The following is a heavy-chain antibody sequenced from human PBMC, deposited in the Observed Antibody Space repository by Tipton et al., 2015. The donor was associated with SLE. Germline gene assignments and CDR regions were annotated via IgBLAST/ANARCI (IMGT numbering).Heavy chain of an antibody. D-gene: IGHD5-18*01. J-gene: IGHJ5*02. CDR2: IYASGST. Sequence: TLSLTCAVFGGSISRNNWWSWIRKPAGKGLEWIGYIYASGSTHYNPSLKSRVTISVDTSKNQFSLKLNSVTAADTAVYYCARLPLWANWFDPWGQGTLVIVSS. CDR1: GGSISRNNW. CDR3: ARLPLWANWFDP. V-gene: IGHV4-61*10.